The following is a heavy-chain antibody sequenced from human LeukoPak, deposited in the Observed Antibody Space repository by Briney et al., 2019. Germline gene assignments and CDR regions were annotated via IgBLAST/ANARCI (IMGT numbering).Heavy chain of an antibody. J-gene: IGHJ4*02. V-gene: IGHV1-2*02. D-gene: IGHD3-10*01. Sequence: ASVKVSCKASGYTFTGYYMHWVRQAPGQGLEWMGWINPNSGGTNYAQKFQGRVTMTRDTSISTAYMELSRLRSDDTAVYYCARYPISMVREPFDYWGQRTLVTVSS. CDR3: ARYPISMVREPFDY. CDR2: INPNSGGT. CDR1: GYTFTGYY.